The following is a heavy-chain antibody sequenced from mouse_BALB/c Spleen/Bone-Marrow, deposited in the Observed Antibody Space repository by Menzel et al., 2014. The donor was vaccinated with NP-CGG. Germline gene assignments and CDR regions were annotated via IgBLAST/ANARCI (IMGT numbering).Heavy chain of an antibody. V-gene: IGHV3-1*02. D-gene: IGHD1-1*01. CDR2: IHYSGNT. CDR1: AYSITSDYG. J-gene: IGHJ2*01. CDR3: ARETAIVADFDY. Sequence: EVKVVESGPDLVKPSQSVSLTCTVTAYSITSDYGWHWIRQFPENRLEWMAYIHYSGNTDYNPSLKSRISITRDTSKNQFFLQLNSVTTEDTATYYCARETAIVADFDYWGQGTTLTVSS.